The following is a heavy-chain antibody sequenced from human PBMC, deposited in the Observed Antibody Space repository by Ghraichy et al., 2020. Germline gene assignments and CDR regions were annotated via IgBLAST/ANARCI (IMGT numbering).Heavy chain of an antibody. CDR1: GYSISSGYY. CDR2: IYHSGSM. CDR3: ARLGGATVVTSYFDL. V-gene: IGHV4-38-2*01. J-gene: IGHJ2*01. Sequence: GSLRLSCAVSGYSISSGYYWGWIRQPPGKGLEWIGSIYHSGSMYYNPSLKSRVTISVDTSKNQFSLKLSSVTAADTAVYYCARLGGATVVTSYFDLWGRGTLVTVSS. D-gene: IGHD4-23*01.